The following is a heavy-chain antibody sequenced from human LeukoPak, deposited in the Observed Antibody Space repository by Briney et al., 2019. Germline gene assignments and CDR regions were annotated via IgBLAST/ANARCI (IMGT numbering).Heavy chain of an antibody. D-gene: IGHD2-2*01. CDR1: GFTFSSYS. V-gene: IGHV3-21*01. Sequence: GGFLRLSCAASGFTFSSYSMNWVRQAPGKGLEWVSSISSSSSYIYYADSVKGRFTISRDNAKNSLYLQMNSLRAEDTAVYYCARVKKDVVVPAAMRDYYYYGMDVWGQGTTVTVSS. CDR3: ARVKKDVVVPAAMRDYYYYGMDV. J-gene: IGHJ6*02. CDR2: ISSSSSYI.